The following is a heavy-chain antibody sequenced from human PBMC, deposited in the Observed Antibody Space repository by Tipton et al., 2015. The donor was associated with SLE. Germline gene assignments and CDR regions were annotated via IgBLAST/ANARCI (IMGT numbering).Heavy chain of an antibody. J-gene: IGHJ4*02. D-gene: IGHD2-2*01. V-gene: IGHV4-34*01. CDR3: ARGEDIVVVPAAMGFDY. Sequence: TLSLTCAVYGGSFSGYYWSWIRQPPGKGLEWIGEINHSGSTNYNPSLKSRVTISVDTSKNQFSLKLSSVTAADTAVYYCARGEDIVVVPAAMGFDYWGQGTLVTVSS. CDR2: INHSGST. CDR1: GGSFSGYY.